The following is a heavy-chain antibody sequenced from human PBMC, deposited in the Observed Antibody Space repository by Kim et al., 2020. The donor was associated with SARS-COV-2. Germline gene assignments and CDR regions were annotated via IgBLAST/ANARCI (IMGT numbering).Heavy chain of an antibody. CDR2: ISAYNGNT. J-gene: IGHJ6*02. V-gene: IGHV1-18*01. D-gene: IGHD3-10*01. CDR3: AREGYYYGSGTYRPPNYYGMDV. Sequence: ASVKVSCKASGYTFISYGISWVRQAPGQGLELMGWISAYNGNTNYARNLQGRVTMTTDTSTRTAYMELRSLRSDDTAVYYCAREGYYYGSGTYRPPNYYGMDVWGQWITVTGSS. CDR1: GYTFISYG.